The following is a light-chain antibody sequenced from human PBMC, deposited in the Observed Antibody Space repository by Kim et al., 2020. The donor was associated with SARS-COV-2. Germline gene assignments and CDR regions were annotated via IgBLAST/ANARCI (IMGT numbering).Light chain of an antibody. Sequence: DIQMTQSPSSLSAAVGDRVTITCRASRGISNYLAWYQQKPGKIPTLLVYAASALHSGVPSRFSGSGSGTDFTLTINSLQPDDVATYYCQDYNSAPLTFGRGTKVDIK. V-gene: IGKV1-27*01. CDR3: QDYNSAPLT. CDR1: RGISNY. J-gene: IGKJ1*01. CDR2: AAS.